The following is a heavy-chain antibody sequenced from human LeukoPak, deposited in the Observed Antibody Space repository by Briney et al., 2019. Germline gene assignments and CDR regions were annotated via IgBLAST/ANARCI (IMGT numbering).Heavy chain of an antibody. V-gene: IGHV3-30-3*01. CDR1: GFTFSSYA. CDR3: ARAIDY. CDR2: ISYDGSNK. J-gene: IGHJ4*02. Sequence: GGSLRLSCAVSGFTFSSYAMHWVRQAPGKGLEWVAVISYDGSNKYYADSVKGRFTISRDNSKNTLYLQMNSLRAEDTAVYYCARAIDYWGQGTLVTVSS.